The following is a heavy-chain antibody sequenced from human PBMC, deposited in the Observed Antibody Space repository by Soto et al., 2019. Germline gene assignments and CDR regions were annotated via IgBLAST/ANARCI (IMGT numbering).Heavy chain of an antibody. CDR3: AGGVYQTGWEFHY. Sequence: QVQLVQSGAEVKKPGASVKVSCRTSGYTFTNSALHWVRQAPGEGLVWMGWIHGGNGQTAYSQKFRGRVTITRDTSASTAYMEFNSLTSEDTAVFYCAGGVYQTGWEFHYWGQGTLVTISS. D-gene: IGHD1-26*01. CDR2: IHGGNGQT. V-gene: IGHV1-3*01. CDR1: GYTFTNSA. J-gene: IGHJ4*02.